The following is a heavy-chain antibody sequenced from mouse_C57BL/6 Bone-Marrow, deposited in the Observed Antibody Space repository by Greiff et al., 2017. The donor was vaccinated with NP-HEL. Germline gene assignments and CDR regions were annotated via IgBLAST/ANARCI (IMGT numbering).Heavy chain of an antibody. V-gene: IGHV1-81*01. CDR1: GYTFTSYG. CDR2: IYPRSGNT. D-gene: IGHD1-1*01. J-gene: IGHJ2*01. Sequence: VKLMESGAELARPGASVKLSCKASGYTFTSYGISWVKQRTGQGLEWIGEIYPRSGNTYYNEKFKGKATLTADKSSSTAYMELRSLTSEDSAVYICARGPLTTVDPFDYWGQGATLTVSS. CDR3: ARGPLTTVDPFDY.